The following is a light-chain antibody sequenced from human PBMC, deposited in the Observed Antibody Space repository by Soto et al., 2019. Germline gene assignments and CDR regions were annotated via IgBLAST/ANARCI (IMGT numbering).Light chain of an antibody. CDR1: QSVSSN. CDR2: GAS. V-gene: IGKV3-15*01. J-gene: IGKJ2*01. CDR3: QQYNKWPAYT. Sequence: EIVMTQSPATLSVSPGERATLSCRASQSVSSNLAWYQQKPGQAPRLLIYGASTRATGIPARFSGSGSGTEFTLTISSLQSEDFAVYYCQQYNKWPAYTFGQGTKLEIK.